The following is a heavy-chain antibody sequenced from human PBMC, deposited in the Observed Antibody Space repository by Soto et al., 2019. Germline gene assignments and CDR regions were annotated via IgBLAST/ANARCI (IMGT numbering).Heavy chain of an antibody. J-gene: IGHJ4*02. D-gene: IGHD1-26*01. V-gene: IGHV4-59*01. CDR2: ISDSGKT. Sequence: QVQLQESGPRLVKPSETLSLTCSVSGGPIRGYYWTWIRQSPGRGLQWLGFISDSGKTNSDASLKGRLDISLDTSRNQFSLSLTSVTAADTALYYCARGRAIYGEWDYFDYWGQGALVTVAS. CDR1: GGPIRGYY. CDR3: ARGRAIYGEWDYFDY.